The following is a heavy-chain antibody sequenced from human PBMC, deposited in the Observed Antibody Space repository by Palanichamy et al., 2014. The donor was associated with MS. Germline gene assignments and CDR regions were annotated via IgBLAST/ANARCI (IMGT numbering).Heavy chain of an antibody. CDR2: IFDGDGT. Sequence: EMQVVESGGGLIQPGGSLILSCAASGFSVSTNLMSWVRQAPGKGLEWVSTIFDGDGTQYAGSVKGRFTISRDKSKNMPHLHMNSLRVEDTALYYCARYHHSDPGWFYAMDVWGQGTTVTVSS. CDR3: ARYHHSDPGWFYAMDV. D-gene: IGHD2-15*01. V-gene: IGHV3-53*01. CDR1: GFSVSTNL. J-gene: IGHJ6*02.